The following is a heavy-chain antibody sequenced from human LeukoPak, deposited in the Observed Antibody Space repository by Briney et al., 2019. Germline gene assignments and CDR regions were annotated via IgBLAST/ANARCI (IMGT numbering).Heavy chain of an antibody. D-gene: IGHD1-26*01. CDR1: GFTFSIYA. V-gene: IGHV3-23*01. CDR2: ISGSGGST. Sequence: PGGSLRVSCAASGFTFSIYAMSWVRQAPGKGREWVSGISGSGGSTYYADSVKGRFSISRDNSKNTVYLQMNSLRAEDTALYYCAKGPRYSGSFTYYFDYWGQGTLVTVSS. CDR3: AKGPRYSGSFTYYFDY. J-gene: IGHJ4*02.